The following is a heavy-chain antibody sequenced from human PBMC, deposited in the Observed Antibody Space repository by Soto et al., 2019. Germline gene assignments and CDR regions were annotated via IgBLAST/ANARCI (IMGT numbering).Heavy chain of an antibody. D-gene: IGHD4-17*01. CDR3: ARARRRSDAFDI. J-gene: IGHJ3*02. CDR2: ISSSGGDT. Sequence: GGSLRLSCAASGVSFSNYVMSWVRQAPGKGLEWVSAISSSGGDTYYADSVRGRFTISRDNAKNTLYLQMNSLRAEDTAVYYCARARRRSDAFDIWGRGTMVTVSS. CDR1: GVSFSNYV. V-gene: IGHV3-23*01.